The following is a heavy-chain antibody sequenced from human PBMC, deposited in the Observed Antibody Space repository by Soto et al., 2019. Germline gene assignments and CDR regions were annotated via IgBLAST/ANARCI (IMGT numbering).Heavy chain of an antibody. CDR3: ARGDCVGGTCYSLAGSFYYYMDV. V-gene: IGHV3-74*01. Sequence: EVQLVESGGGLVQPGGSLRLSCVASGFTFSNYWMYWVRQAPGEGLVWVSRINSDGCVSSYADSVKGRLTISRDNVKNTLYLQMDSLRAEDTAVYYCARGDCVGGTCYSLAGSFYYYMDVWGKGTTVTVFS. CDR1: GFTFSNYW. D-gene: IGHD2-15*01. J-gene: IGHJ6*03. CDR2: INSDGCVS.